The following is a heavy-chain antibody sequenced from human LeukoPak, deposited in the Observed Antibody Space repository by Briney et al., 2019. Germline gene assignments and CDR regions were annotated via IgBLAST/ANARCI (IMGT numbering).Heavy chain of an antibody. V-gene: IGHV4-31*03. D-gene: IGHD2-21*02. Sequence: SETLSLTCTVSGGSISSGGYSWSWIRQHPGKGLEWIGYIYYSGSTYYNPSLKGRVTISVDTSKNQFSLKLSSVTAADTAVYYCARGGSQHIVVVTAINNYGMDVWGQGTTVTVSS. J-gene: IGHJ6*02. CDR2: IYYSGST. CDR3: ARGGSQHIVVVTAINNYGMDV. CDR1: GGSISSGGYS.